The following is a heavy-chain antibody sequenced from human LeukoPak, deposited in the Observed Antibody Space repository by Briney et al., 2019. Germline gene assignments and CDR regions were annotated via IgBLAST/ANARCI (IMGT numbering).Heavy chain of an antibody. CDR1: GYTFTGYY. CDR3: ARGETYYDSSGYYSPH. CDR2: INPNSGGT. D-gene: IGHD3-22*01. J-gene: IGHJ4*02. Sequence: ASVKVSCKASGYTFTGYYMHWVRQAPGQGLEWMGWINPNSGGTNYAQKFQGRVTTTRDTSISTAYMELSRLRSDDTAVYYCARGETYYDSSGYYSPHWGQGTLVTVSS. V-gene: IGHV1-2*02.